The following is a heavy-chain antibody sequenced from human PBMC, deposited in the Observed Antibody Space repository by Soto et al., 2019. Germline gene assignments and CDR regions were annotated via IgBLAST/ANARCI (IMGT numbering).Heavy chain of an antibody. J-gene: IGHJ6*02. CDR1: GGTFDTHA. D-gene: IGHD1-26*01. V-gene: IGHV1-69*12. CDR3: AIRGHDGIGGNYYYAMDV. Sequence: QVQLVQSGAEVKKPGSSVKVSCKASGGTFDTHAISWVRQAPGQGLEWMGGIIPIFGTSDYAQKFQGRVTITADESTRTAYMDVRSLRSEDTAVYYCAIRGHDGIGGNYYYAMDVWGQGTTVTVSS. CDR2: IIPIFGTS.